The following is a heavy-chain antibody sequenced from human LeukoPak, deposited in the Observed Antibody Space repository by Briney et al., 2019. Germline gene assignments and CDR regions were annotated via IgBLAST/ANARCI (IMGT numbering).Heavy chain of an antibody. CDR1: GFTFKSYG. V-gene: IGHV3-33*01. D-gene: IGHD6-13*01. CDR2: IWYDGSNK. CDR3: ARVSGYSGTWYVDY. J-gene: IGHJ4*02. Sequence: GGSLRLACVASGFTFKSYGMHWVRQAPGKGLEWVAIIWYDGSNKYYADFVKGRFTTSRDNSKNTLYLQMNSLRADDTAVYYCARVSGYSGTWYVDYWGQGTLVTVSS.